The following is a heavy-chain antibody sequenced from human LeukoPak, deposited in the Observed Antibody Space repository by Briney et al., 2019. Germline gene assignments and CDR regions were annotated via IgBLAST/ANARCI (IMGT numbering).Heavy chain of an antibody. D-gene: IGHD6-13*01. J-gene: IGHJ3*02. V-gene: IGHV3-53*01. CDR3: ARDGRIAAALNAFDI. CDR2: IYSGGST. CDR1: GFTVSSNY. Sequence: GRSLRLSCAASGFTVSSNYMSWVRQAPGKGLEWVSVIYSGGSTYYADSVKGRFTISRDNSKNTLYLQMNSLRAEDTAVYYCARDGRIAAALNAFDIWGQGTMVTVSS.